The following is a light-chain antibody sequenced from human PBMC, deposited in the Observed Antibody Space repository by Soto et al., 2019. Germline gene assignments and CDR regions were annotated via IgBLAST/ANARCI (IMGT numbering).Light chain of an antibody. CDR3: QQRSNWPPGLT. Sequence: DIQMTQSPSSLSASVGDRVTITCRASQSISNYLNWYEQKSGKAPKLLIYAASILQTGVPSRFSGSGSGTDFTLTISSLEPEDFAVYYCQQRSNWPPGLTFGVGTKLDIK. V-gene: IGKV1-39*01. J-gene: IGKJ4*01. CDR1: QSISNY. CDR2: AAS.